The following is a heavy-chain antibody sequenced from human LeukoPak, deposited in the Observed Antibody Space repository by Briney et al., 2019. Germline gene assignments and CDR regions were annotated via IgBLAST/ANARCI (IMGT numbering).Heavy chain of an antibody. J-gene: IGHJ3*02. CDR3: ARDPYDSSAYGAFDM. Sequence: HPGGSLRLSCAASGFTFSSYWMSWVRQAPGKGLEWVANIKQDGSEKYYVDSVKGRFTFSRDNAKNSLYLQMNSLRAEDTAVYYCARDPYDSSAYGAFDMWGQGTMVTVSS. V-gene: IGHV3-7*01. CDR1: GFTFSSYW. CDR2: IKQDGSEK. D-gene: IGHD3-22*01.